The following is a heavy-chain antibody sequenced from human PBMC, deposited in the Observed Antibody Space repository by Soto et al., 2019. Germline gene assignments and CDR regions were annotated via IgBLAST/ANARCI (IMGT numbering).Heavy chain of an antibody. J-gene: IGHJ5*02. CDR3: AKHSEYQLLSWLDP. Sequence: GGSLRLSCAASGFTFSSYWMHWVRQAPGKGLEWVSGFSAGGGNTYYADSVRGRFTISRDNSKNTVDLQLSSLRAEDTALYYCAKHSEYQLLSWLDPWGLGTLVTVSS. CDR2: FSAGGGNT. V-gene: IGHV3-23*01. D-gene: IGHD2-2*01. CDR1: GFTFSSYW.